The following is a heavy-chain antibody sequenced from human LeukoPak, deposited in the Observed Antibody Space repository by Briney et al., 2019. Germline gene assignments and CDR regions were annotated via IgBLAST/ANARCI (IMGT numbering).Heavy chain of an antibody. CDR3: ARRGYSSGWYSPNWFDP. J-gene: IGHJ5*02. V-gene: IGHV4-59*08. Sequence: PSETLSLTCTVSGGSISSYYWSWIRQPPGKGLEWIGYIYYSGSTNYNPSLKSRVTISVDTSKNRFSLKLSSVTAADTAVYYCARRGYSSGWYSPNWFDPWGQGTLVTVSS. D-gene: IGHD6-19*01. CDR1: GGSISSYY. CDR2: IYYSGST.